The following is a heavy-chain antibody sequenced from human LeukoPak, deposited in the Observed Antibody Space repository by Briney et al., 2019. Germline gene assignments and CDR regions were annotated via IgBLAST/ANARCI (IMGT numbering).Heavy chain of an antibody. Sequence: ASVKVSFKSSVYTFSIYGLTWVRLAPGQGLEWMGWINPYNGNTNYSPKVQGRVTLTTDASTSTVYMDLRSLRSDDTAVYYCARDIRSGEPAAMLRFEPWGQGTLVTVSS. D-gene: IGHD2-2*01. CDR2: INPYNGNT. V-gene: IGHV1-18*01. J-gene: IGHJ5*02. CDR1: VYTFSIYG. CDR3: ARDIRSGEPAAMLRFEP.